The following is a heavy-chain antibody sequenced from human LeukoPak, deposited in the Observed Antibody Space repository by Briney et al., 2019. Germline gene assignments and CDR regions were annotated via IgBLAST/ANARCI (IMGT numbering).Heavy chain of an antibody. V-gene: IGHV3-48*02. CDR1: GFTVSSYS. J-gene: IGHJ4*02. CDR3: ASSGSYRFDY. Sequence: GGSLRLSCAASGFTVSSYSMNWVRQAPGKGLEWVSHITASGTAMFYADSVKGRFTIPRDNAKNSLYLQMNSLRDEDTAVYYCASSGSYRFDYWGQGTLVTVSS. D-gene: IGHD1-26*01. CDR2: ITASGTAM.